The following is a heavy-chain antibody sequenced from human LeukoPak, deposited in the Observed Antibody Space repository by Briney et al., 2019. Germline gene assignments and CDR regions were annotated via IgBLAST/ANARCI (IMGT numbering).Heavy chain of an antibody. CDR2: IIPIFGTA. CDR3: ARDLGGSPAAPFMDYYGMDV. D-gene: IGHD2-2*01. CDR1: GGTFSSYA. V-gene: IGHV1-69*13. J-gene: IGHJ6*02. Sequence: EASVKVSCKASGGTFSSYAISWVRQAPGQGLEWMGGIIPIFGTANYAQEFQGRVTITADESTSTAYMELSSLRSEDTAVYYCARDLGGSPAAPFMDYYGMDVWGQGTTVTVSS.